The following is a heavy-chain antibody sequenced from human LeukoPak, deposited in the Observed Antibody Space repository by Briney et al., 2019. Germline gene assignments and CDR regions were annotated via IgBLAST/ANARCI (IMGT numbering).Heavy chain of an antibody. CDR3: AATLGQQLRP. D-gene: IGHD6-13*01. J-gene: IGHJ5*02. Sequence: MTSETLSLTCAVYGGSFSGYYWSWIRQPPGKGLEWIGEINHSGSTNYNPSLKSRVTISVDTSKNQFSLKLSSVTAADTAVYYCAATLGQQLRPWGQGTLVTVSS. CDR1: GGSFSGYY. CDR2: INHSGST. V-gene: IGHV4-34*01.